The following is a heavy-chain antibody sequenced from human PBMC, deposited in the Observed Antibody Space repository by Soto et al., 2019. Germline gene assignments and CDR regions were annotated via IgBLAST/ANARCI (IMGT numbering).Heavy chain of an antibody. Sequence: SETLSLTCTVSCGSISSSGYYWSWVRQHPGKGLEWIGYIHYGGSPYYSPSLKSRTTISVDTSTNQFSLTLTSVTPADTAVYYCAHLADYYDSSGYYYYFDYWGQGTLVTVSS. V-gene: IGHV4-31*03. D-gene: IGHD3-22*01. CDR3: AHLADYYDSSGYYYYFDY. J-gene: IGHJ4*02. CDR1: CGSISSSGYY. CDR2: IHYGGSP.